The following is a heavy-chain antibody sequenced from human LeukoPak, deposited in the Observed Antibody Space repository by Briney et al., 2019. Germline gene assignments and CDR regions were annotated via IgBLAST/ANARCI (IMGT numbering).Heavy chain of an antibody. CDR2: ISSSSSYI. J-gene: IGHJ4*02. D-gene: IGHD1-26*01. CDR3: ARGRSAVGAGCYFDY. V-gene: IGHV3-21*01. CDR1: GFTFSSYS. Sequence: NPGGSLRLSCAASGFTFSSYSMNWVRQAPGKGLEWVASISSSSSYIYYADSVKGRFTISRDNAKNSLYLQMNSLRAEDTVVYYCARGRSAVGAGCYFDYWGQGTLVTVSS.